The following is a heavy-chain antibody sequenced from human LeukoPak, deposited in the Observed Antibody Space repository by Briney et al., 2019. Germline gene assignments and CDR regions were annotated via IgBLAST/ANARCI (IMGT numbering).Heavy chain of an antibody. D-gene: IGHD2-2*02. CDR1: GYSFTSYW. J-gene: IGHJ5*02. CDR2: IYPGDSDT. CDR3: ARSGGDIVVVPAAIKTGWFDP. V-gene: IGHV5-51*01. Sequence: GESLKISCKGSGYSFTSYWIGWVRQMPGKGLEWMGIIYPGDSDTRYSPSFQGQVTISADKSISTAYLQWSSLKASDTAMYYCARSGGDIVVVPAAIKTGWFDPWGQGTLVTVSS.